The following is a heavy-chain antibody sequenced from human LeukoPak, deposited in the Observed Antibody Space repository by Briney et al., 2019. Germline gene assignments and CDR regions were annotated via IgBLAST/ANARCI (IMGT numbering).Heavy chain of an antibody. CDR3: AREIGYDSSGYYGGTDWFDP. Sequence: GGSLRLSCAASGFTFSMYWMHWVRQAPGKGLVWVPRINSDGSSTSYADSVKGRFTISRDNAKNSLYLQMNSLRAEDTAVYYCAREIGYDSSGYYGGTDWFDPWGQGTLVTVSS. V-gene: IGHV3-74*01. CDR2: INSDGSST. D-gene: IGHD3-22*01. CDR1: GFTFSMYW. J-gene: IGHJ5*02.